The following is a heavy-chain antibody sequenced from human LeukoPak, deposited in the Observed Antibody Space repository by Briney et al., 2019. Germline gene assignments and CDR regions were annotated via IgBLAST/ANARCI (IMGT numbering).Heavy chain of an antibody. D-gene: IGHD3-16*01. CDR1: GFTFSSYS. J-gene: IGHJ5*02. CDR2: ISSSSYI. Sequence: PGGSLRLSCAASGFTFSSYSMNWVRQTPGKGLEWVSSISSSSYIYYADSVKGRFTISRDNAKNSLYLQMNSLRAEDTAVYYCARGQRLTLNDWFDPWGQGTLVTVSS. CDR3: ARGQRLTLNDWFDP. V-gene: IGHV3-21*01.